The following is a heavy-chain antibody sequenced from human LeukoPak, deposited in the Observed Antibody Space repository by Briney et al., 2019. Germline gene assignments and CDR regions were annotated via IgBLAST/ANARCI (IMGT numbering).Heavy chain of an antibody. J-gene: IGHJ4*02. CDR2: INSDGSTI. CDR1: GFTFDDYA. D-gene: IGHD1-26*01. V-gene: IGHV3-74*01. Sequence: PGGSLRLSCAASGFTFDDYAMHWVRQAPGKGLEWVSRINSDGSTINYADSVKGRFTISRDNAENTLYLQMNSLRAEDTAIYFCARAAYYRFDYWGQGTLVTVSS. CDR3: ARAAYYRFDY.